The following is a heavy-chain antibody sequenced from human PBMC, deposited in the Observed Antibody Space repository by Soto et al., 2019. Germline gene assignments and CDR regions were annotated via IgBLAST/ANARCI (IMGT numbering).Heavy chain of an antibody. CDR2: IIPIFGTA. V-gene: IGHV1-69*06. Sequence: SVNVSWKSSGGTFSSYAISWVRQAPGQGLEWMGGIIPIFGTANYAQKFQGRVTITADKSTSTAYMELSSLRAEDTAVDYWGTGYSAYDPRWPSFDYCRHGTLVIVSA. CDR1: GGTFSSYA. CDR3: GTGYSAYDPRWPSFDY. J-gene: IGHJ4*01. D-gene: IGHD5-12*01.